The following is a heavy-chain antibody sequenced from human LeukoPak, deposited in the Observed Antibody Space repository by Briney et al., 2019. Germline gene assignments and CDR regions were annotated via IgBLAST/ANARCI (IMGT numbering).Heavy chain of an antibody. V-gene: IGHV4-34*01. CDR3: ARGRYSSSWSTFDY. Sequence: SETLSLTCAVYGGSFSGYYWSWIRQPPGKGLEWIGEINHSGSTNYNPSLKSRVTISVDTPKNQFSLKLSSVTAADTAVYYCARGRYSSSWSTFDYWGQGALVTVSS. J-gene: IGHJ4*02. CDR1: GGSFSGYY. D-gene: IGHD6-13*01. CDR2: INHSGST.